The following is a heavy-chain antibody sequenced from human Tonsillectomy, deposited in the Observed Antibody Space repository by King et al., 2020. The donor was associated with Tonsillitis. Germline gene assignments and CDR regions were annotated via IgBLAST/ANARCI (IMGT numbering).Heavy chain of an antibody. Sequence: VQLVESGGGLVQPGRSLRLSCAASGFTFDDYAMHWVRQAPGKGLEWVSGISWNSGSIGYADSVKGRFTISRDNARNSLYLQMNSLRAEDTALYYCAKDINRISTGPFDYWGQGTLVTVSS. D-gene: IGHD2-15*01. CDR2: ISWNSGSI. CDR1: GFTFDDYA. V-gene: IGHV3-9*01. CDR3: AKDINRISTGPFDY. J-gene: IGHJ4*02.